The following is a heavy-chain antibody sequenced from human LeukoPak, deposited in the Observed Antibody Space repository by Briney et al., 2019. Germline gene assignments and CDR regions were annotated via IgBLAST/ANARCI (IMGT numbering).Heavy chain of an antibody. Sequence: SETLSLTRTVSGGSISSYYWSWIRQPPGKGLEWIGYISYTGSTNYNPSLRSRVTISVDTSKSQFSLKLSSVTAADTAVYYCARLYSGSLDYWGQGTLVTVSS. CDR2: ISYTGST. J-gene: IGHJ4*02. CDR3: ARLYSGSLDY. V-gene: IGHV4-59*08. D-gene: IGHD3-10*01. CDR1: GGSISSYY.